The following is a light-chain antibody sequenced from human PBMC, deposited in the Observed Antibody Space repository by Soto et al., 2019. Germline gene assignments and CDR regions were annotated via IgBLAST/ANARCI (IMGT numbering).Light chain of an antibody. CDR1: SSDVGAYKY. Sequence: QSALTQPPSASGSPGQSVTISCTGTSSDVGAYKYVSWYQQHPGKAPKLMIHEVSKRPSGVPDRFSGSKSGNTASLTVSGLQAEVEADYYCCSYAGGNSLVFGGGTKLTVL. CDR3: CSYAGGNSLV. J-gene: IGLJ2*01. CDR2: EVS. V-gene: IGLV2-8*01.